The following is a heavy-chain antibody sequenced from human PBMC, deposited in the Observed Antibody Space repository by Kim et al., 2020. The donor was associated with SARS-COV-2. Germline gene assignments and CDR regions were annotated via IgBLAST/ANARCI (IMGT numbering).Heavy chain of an antibody. CDR2: IYYSGST. V-gene: IGHV4-59*01. D-gene: IGHD3-22*01. J-gene: IGHJ4*02. CDR1: GGSISSYY. CDR3: ASIDYYDSSGYGY. Sequence: SETLSLTCTVSGGSISSYYWSWIRQPPGKGLEWIGYIYYSGSTNYNPSLKSRVTISVDTSKNQFSLKLSSVTAADTAVYYCASIDYYDSSGYGYWGQGTLVTVSS.